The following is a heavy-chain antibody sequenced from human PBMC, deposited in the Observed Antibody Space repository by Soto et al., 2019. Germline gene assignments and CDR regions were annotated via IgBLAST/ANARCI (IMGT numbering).Heavy chain of an antibody. CDR2: ISGSGGST. D-gene: IGHD5-12*01. Sequence: GGSLRLSCAASGFTFSSYAMSWVRQAPGKGLEWVSAISGSGGSTYYADSVKGRFTISRDNSKNTLYLQMNSLRAEDTAVYYCAKPVQPRGYSGYSDAFDIWGQGTMVTVSS. J-gene: IGHJ3*02. CDR1: GFTFSSYA. CDR3: AKPVQPRGYSGYSDAFDI. V-gene: IGHV3-23*01.